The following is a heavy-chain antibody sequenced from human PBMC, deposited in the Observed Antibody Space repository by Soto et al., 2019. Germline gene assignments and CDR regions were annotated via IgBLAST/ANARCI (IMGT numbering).Heavy chain of an antibody. D-gene: IGHD5-12*01. V-gene: IGHV1-69*06. J-gene: IGHJ4*02. CDR3: AREKRWLQYLEY. CDR2: IIPIFGTA. CDR1: GGTFSSYA. Sequence: QVQLVQSGAEVKKPGSSVKVSCKASGGTFSSYAISWVRQAPGQGLEWMGGIIPIFGTANYAQKFQGRVTITADKSTRTAYMEMSRLRSEDTAVYYCAREKRWLQYLEYWGQGTLVTVSS.